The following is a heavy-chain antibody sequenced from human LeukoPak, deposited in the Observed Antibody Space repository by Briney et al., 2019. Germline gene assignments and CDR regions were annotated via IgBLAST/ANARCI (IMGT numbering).Heavy chain of an antibody. Sequence: SETLSLTCSVSGGSISSSHWNWIRQPPGKGLEWIGYIYYTGSTNYNPSLKSRVTISLDTSKNQFSLRLSSVTAADTAVYYCARARREVRGVIIAKLFDYWGQGTLVTVSS. CDR2: IYYTGST. J-gene: IGHJ4*02. V-gene: IGHV4-59*08. D-gene: IGHD3-10*01. CDR3: ARARREVRGVIIAKLFDY. CDR1: GGSISSSH.